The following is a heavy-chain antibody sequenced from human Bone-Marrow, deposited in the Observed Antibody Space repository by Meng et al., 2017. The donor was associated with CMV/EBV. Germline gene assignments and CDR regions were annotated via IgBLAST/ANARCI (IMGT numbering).Heavy chain of an antibody. CDR1: GFTFSDYY. J-gene: IGHJ6*02. D-gene: IGHD6-13*01. Sequence: GESLKISCAASGFTFSDYYMSWIRQAPGKGLEWVSYISSSGSTIYYADSVKGRFTISRDNSKNTLYLQMNSLRAEDTAVYYCAKGTIAAAEPENYYYYYGMDVWGQGTTVTVSS. CDR3: AKGTIAAAEPENYYYYYGMDV. V-gene: IGHV3-11*04. CDR2: ISSSGSTI.